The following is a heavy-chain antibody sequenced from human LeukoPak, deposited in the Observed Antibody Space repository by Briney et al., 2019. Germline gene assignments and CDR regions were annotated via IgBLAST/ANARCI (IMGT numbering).Heavy chain of an antibody. V-gene: IGHV3-23*01. D-gene: IGHD3-22*01. CDR2: ISGSGGST. CDR3: AKDLYYYDSSGYYPAPSPDY. Sequence: PVGSLRLSCAASGFTFSSYAMSWGRQAPGGGLGWGSAISGSGGSTYYADSVKGRFTISRDNSKNTLYLQMNSLRAEDTAVYYCAKDLYYYDSSGYYPAPSPDYWGQGTLVTVSS. J-gene: IGHJ4*02. CDR1: GFTFSSYA.